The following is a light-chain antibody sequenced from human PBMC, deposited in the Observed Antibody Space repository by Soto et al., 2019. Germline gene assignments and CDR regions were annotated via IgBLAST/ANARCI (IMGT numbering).Light chain of an antibody. CDR3: QQYYTTPRT. J-gene: IGKJ1*01. CDR1: QSVLHSSNNEDY. CDR2: WAS. Sequence: DIVMTQSPDSLAVSLGERATINCKSSQSVLHSSNNEDYLAWYQQKPGQPPKLLIYWASTRESGVPDRFSGSGSEKVFPLTIRGLQAEDEAVYYYQQYYTTPRTLGQGTKVEIK. V-gene: IGKV4-1*01.